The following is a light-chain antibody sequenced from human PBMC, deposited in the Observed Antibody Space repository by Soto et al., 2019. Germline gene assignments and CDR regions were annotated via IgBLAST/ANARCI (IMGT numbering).Light chain of an antibody. CDR3: QQRSKWPIT. CDR1: QSVSSN. V-gene: IGKV3-11*01. J-gene: IGKJ5*01. CDR2: DAS. Sequence: EILITQSPATLSVSPGERATLSCRASQSVSSNLAWYQQKPGQAARLLIYDASNRDTGIPARFSGSGSGTDFTLTIGSLEPEDFEVYYCQQRSKWPITFGQGTRLEIK.